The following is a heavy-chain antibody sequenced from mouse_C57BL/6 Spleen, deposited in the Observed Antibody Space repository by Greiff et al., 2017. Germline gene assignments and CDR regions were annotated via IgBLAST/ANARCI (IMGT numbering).Heavy chain of an antibody. CDR3: ASSPCYGSSHDY. V-gene: IGHV14-3*01. CDR1: GFNIKNTY. Sequence: VHVKQSVAELVRPGASVKLSCTASGFNIKNTYMHWVKQRPEQGLEWIGRIDPANGNTKYAPKFQGKATITADTSSNTAYLQLSSLTSEDTAIYCCASSPCYGSSHDYWGQGTTLTVSS. D-gene: IGHD1-1*01. J-gene: IGHJ2*01. CDR2: IDPANGNT.